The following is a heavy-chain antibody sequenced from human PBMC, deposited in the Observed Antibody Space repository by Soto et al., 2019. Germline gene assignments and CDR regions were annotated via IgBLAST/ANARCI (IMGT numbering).Heavy chain of an antibody. Sequence: QVQLVESGGGVVQPGRSLRLYCAASGFTFSSYAMHWVRQAPGKGLEWVAVISYDGSNKYYAESVKGRFTISRDNSQNALYLQMNSLRAEDTAVYYCARERRTTGNYYGMDVWGQGTTVTVSS. J-gene: IGHJ6*02. D-gene: IGHD3-9*01. CDR3: ARERRTTGNYYGMDV. V-gene: IGHV3-30-3*01. CDR2: ISYDGSNK. CDR1: GFTFSSYA.